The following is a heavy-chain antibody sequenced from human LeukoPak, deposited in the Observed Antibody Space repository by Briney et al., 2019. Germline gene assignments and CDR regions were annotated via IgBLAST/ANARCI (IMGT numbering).Heavy chain of an antibody. Sequence: GGSLRLSCVASGFTLSSYTINWVRRAPGKGLEWVSVISRRGDTKYYADSVKGRFTISRDNSKNTVFLQMNSLSADDTATYYCAKGGDVAVVPAAGPYYAMDVWGQGTTVTVSS. CDR3: AKGGDVAVVPAAGPYYAMDV. CDR2: ISRRGDTK. J-gene: IGHJ6*02. CDR1: GFTLSSYT. D-gene: IGHD2-2*01. V-gene: IGHV3-23*01.